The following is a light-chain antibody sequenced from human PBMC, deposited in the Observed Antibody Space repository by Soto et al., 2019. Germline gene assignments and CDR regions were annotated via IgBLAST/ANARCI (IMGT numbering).Light chain of an antibody. J-gene: IGKJ4*01. Sequence: EIVLTQSPATLSLSPGERATLSCRASQSVNKYLAWYQQKPGQAPRLLIYDASNRATGIPARFSGSGSGTDFTLTIGSPEAEDFSVYYCQQRSNWRGTFGGGTKVESK. CDR3: QQRSNWRGT. CDR1: QSVNKY. V-gene: IGKV3-11*01. CDR2: DAS.